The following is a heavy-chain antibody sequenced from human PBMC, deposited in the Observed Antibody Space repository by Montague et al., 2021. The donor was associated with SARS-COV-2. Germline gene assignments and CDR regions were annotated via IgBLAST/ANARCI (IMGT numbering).Heavy chain of an antibody. J-gene: IGHJ4*02. CDR3: ARGNMVTLGGVVGIDS. CDR2: VYYSGGT. Sequence: TLSLTCSVSGASISSGGYYWTWVRQHPGKGLDWIGYVYYSGGTKYNPSLKSRVVISQDTSKNHFSLSLDSVTGAATAVYYCARGNMVTLGGVVGIDSWGQGTLVTVSS. V-gene: IGHV4-31*03. D-gene: IGHD3-16*02. CDR1: GASISSGGYY.